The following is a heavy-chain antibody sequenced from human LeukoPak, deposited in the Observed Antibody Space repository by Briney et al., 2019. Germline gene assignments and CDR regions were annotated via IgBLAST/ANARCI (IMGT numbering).Heavy chain of an antibody. CDR2: ISSSGSTI. CDR1: GFTFSDYY. D-gene: IGHD3-3*01. J-gene: IGHJ6*02. V-gene: IGHV3-11*01. Sequence: MTGGSLRLSCAASGFTFSDYYMSWIRQAPGKGLEWVSYISSSGSTIYYADSVKGRFTISRDNAKNSLYLQMNSLRAEDTAVYYCARVGYDFWSGYLDVWGQGTTATVSS. CDR3: ARVGYDFWSGYLDV.